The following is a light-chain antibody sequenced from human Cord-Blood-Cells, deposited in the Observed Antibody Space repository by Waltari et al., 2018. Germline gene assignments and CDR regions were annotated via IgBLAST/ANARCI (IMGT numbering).Light chain of an antibody. CDR3: QQYGSSRANG. CDR2: GAS. CDR1: QSVSSSY. Sequence: EIVLTQSPGTLSLSPGERATPSCRASQSVSSSYLAWYQQKPVQAPRRLIYGASSRATGIPDRFSGSGSGADFTLTIIKLEPEDFAVYYCQQYGSSRANGFGQGTKLEIK. J-gene: IGKJ2*03. V-gene: IGKV3-20*01.